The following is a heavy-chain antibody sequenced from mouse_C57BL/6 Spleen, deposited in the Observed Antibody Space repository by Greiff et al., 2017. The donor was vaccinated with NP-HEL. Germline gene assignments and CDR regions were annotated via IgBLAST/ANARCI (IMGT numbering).Heavy chain of an antibody. D-gene: IGHD1-1*01. J-gene: IGHJ2*01. V-gene: IGHV3-1*01. CDR3: AITTVDYFDY. CDR1: GYSITSGYD. Sequence: EVMLVESGPGMVKPSQSLSLTCTVTGYSITSGYDWHWIRHFPGNKLEWMGYISYSGSTNYNPSLKSRISITHDTSKNHFFLKLNSVTTEDTATYYCAITTVDYFDYWGQGTTLTVSS. CDR2: ISYSGST.